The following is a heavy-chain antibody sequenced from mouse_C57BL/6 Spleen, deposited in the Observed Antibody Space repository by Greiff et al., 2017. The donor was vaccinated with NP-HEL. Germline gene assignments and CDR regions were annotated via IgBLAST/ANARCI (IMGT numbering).Heavy chain of an antibody. Sequence: QVQLKESGAELVRPGASVTLSCKASGYTFTDYEMHWVKQTPVHGLEWIGAIDPETGGTAYNQKFKGKAILTADKSSSTAYMELRSLTSEDSAVYYCTVYDGYYRCAYWGQGTLVTVSA. V-gene: IGHV1-15*01. J-gene: IGHJ3*01. CDR1: GYTFTDYE. CDR3: TVYDGYYRCAY. D-gene: IGHD2-3*01. CDR2: IDPETGGT.